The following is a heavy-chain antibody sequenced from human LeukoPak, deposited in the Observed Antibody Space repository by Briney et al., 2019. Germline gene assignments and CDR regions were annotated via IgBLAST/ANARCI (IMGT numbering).Heavy chain of an antibody. D-gene: IGHD6-13*01. CDR1: GGSFSGYY. CDR3: AREQNDAFDI. CDR2: INHSGST. Sequence: KPSETLSLTCAVYGGSFSGYYWSWIRQPPGKGLEWIGEINHSGSTNYNPSLKSRVTISVDTSKNQFSLKPSSVTAADTAVYYCAREQNDAFDIWGQGTMVTVSS. J-gene: IGHJ3*02. V-gene: IGHV4-34*01.